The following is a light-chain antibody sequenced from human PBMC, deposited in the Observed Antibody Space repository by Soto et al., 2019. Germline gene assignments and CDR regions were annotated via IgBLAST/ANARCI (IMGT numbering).Light chain of an antibody. V-gene: IGLV1-44*01. CDR1: SSNIGGNT. Sequence: QSVLTQPPSASGSPGQMVTISCSGSSSNIGGNTVNWYQQRPGTAPRLLIYSNNQRSSGVPDRFSGSKSGNSASLAISGLQAEDEADYYCAVWADSLNGWVFGGGTKLTVL. J-gene: IGLJ3*02. CDR3: AVWADSLNGWV. CDR2: SNN.